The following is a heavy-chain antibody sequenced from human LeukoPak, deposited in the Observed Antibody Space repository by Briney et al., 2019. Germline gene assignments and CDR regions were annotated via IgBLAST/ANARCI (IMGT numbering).Heavy chain of an antibody. CDR2: IYYSGST. V-gene: IGHV4-39*01. CDR1: GGSISSSSYY. CDR3: ARLYYYDSSGYTRYYYYYMDV. Sequence: SETLSLTCTVSGGSISSSSYYWGWIRQPPGKGLEWIGSIYYSGSTYYNPSLKSRVTISVDTSKNQFSLKLSSVTAADTAVYYCARLYYYDSSGYTRYYYYYMDVWGKGTTVTISS. D-gene: IGHD3-22*01. J-gene: IGHJ6*03.